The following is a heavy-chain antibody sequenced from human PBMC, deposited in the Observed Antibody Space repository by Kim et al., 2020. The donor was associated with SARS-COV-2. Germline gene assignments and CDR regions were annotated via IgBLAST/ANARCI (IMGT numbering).Heavy chain of an antibody. CDR1: GGSISSYY. V-gene: IGHV4-59*13. J-gene: IGHJ4*02. D-gene: IGHD4-17*01. CDR2: IYYSGST. Sequence: SETLSLTCTVSGGSISSYYWSWIRQPPGKGLEWIGYIYYSGSTNYNPSLKSRVTISVDTSKNQFSLKLSSVTAADTAVYYCARGTTVTSYIGYYFDYWGQGTLVTVSS. CDR3: ARGTTVTSYIGYYFDY.